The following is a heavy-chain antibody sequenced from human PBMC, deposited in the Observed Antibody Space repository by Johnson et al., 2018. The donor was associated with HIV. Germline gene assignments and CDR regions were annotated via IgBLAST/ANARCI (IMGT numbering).Heavy chain of an antibody. CDR1: GFTFDDYA. CDR2: ISWDGGST. Sequence: VQLVESGGVVVQPGGSLRLSCAASGFTFDDYAMHWVRQAPGKGLEWVSLISWDGGSTYYADSVKGRITVSRDNSKNSLYLQMKSLRAEDTALYYCAKDMGGVAVVGVFDIWGQGTLVTVSS. V-gene: IGHV3-43D*03. CDR3: AKDMGGVAVVGVFDI. J-gene: IGHJ3*02. D-gene: IGHD6-19*01.